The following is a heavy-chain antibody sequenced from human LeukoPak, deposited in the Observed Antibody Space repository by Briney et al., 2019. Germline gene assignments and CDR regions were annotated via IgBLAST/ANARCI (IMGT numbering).Heavy chain of an antibody. V-gene: IGHV3-33*01. CDR2: IWYDGSNE. CDR1: GFTFSSYG. Sequence: PGGSLRLSCVASGFTFSSYGMPWVRQAPGKGLEWVAVIWYDGSNENYADSVKGRFTISRDNTKNKLYLQMNSLRDEDTAVYYCATDRAGGDHRYFDYWGQGTLVTVSS. CDR3: ATDRAGGDHRYFDY. J-gene: IGHJ4*02. D-gene: IGHD4-17*01.